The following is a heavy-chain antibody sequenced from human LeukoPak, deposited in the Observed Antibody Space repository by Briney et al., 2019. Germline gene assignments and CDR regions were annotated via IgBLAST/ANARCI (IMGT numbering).Heavy chain of an antibody. CDR1: GFTFSSYG. CDR3: AKGTYSYGPTLLGGY. D-gene: IGHD5-18*01. Sequence: QAGGSLRLSCAASGFTFSSYGMSWVRQAPGKGLEWVSAISGSGGSTYYADSVKGRFTISRDNSKNTMYLQMNSLRAEDTAVYYCAKGTYSYGPTLLGGYWGQGTLVTVSS. V-gene: IGHV3-23*01. J-gene: IGHJ4*02. CDR2: ISGSGGST.